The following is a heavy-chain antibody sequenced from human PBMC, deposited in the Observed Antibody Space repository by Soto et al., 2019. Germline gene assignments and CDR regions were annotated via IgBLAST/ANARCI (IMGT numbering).Heavy chain of an antibody. V-gene: IGHV3-53*01. CDR3: ARSMMVRGVLFDL. CDR2: IYSGGSR. D-gene: IGHD3-10*01. Sequence: EVQLVESGGGLIQPGVSLRLSCEVSGFSVSGNYMSWVRQAPGKGLDWVSVIYSGGSRYYADSVRGRFTISRDESQNTLYLQMNNLRAEDTAVYYCARSMMVRGVLFDLWGRGSLVSVSS. CDR1: GFSVSGNY. J-gene: IGHJ4*02.